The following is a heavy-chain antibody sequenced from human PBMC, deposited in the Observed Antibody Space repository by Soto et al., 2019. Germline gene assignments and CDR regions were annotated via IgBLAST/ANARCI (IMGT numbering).Heavy chain of an antibody. D-gene: IGHD6-19*01. Sequence: SETLSLTCAVYGGSFSGYYWSWIRQPPGKGLEWIGEINHSGSTNYNPSLKSRVTISVDTSKNQFSLKLSSVTAADTTVYYCARSDTVAGVDYWGQGTLVTVSS. CDR1: GGSFSGYY. CDR2: INHSGST. J-gene: IGHJ4*02. CDR3: ARSDTVAGVDY. V-gene: IGHV4-34*01.